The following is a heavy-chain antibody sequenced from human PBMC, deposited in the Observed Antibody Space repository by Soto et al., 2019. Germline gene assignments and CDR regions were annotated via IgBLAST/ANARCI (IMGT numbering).Heavy chain of an antibody. CDR3: ARDPSQWDLFRDNWFEP. CDR1: GGTFSSYS. V-gene: IGHV1-69*04. J-gene: IGHJ5*02. Sequence: GASVKVSCKASGGTFSSYSISWVRQAPGQGLEWLGRIVTVVGMTNYAQRFQGRVTITADKSTSTVHMELSSLRSDDTAVYYCARDPSQWDLFRDNWFEPWGQGTLVTVSS. D-gene: IGHD1-26*01. CDR2: IVTVVGMT.